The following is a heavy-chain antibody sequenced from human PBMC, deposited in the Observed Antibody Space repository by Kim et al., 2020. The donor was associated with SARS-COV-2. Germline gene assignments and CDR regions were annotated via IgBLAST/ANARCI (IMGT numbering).Heavy chain of an antibody. CDR1: GGSVSSGSYF. V-gene: IGHV4-61*01. CDR3: ARAPNDVWSGYPYYFDY. J-gene: IGHJ4*02. CDR2: IYYSGNT. Sequence: SETLSLTCTVSGGSVSSGSYFWSWIRQPPGKGLEWIAYIYYSGNTNYNPSLKSRVTMSVDTSKNQFSLKLRSVTAADTAVYYCARAPNDVWSGYPYYFDYWGQGTLVTVSS. D-gene: IGHD3-3*01.